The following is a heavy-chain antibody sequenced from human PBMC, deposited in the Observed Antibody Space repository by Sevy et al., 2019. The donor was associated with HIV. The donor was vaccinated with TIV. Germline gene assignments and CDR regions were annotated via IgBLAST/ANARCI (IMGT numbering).Heavy chain of an antibody. Sequence: GGSLRLSCAASGFTFSSYWMSWVRQAPGKGLEWVANIKQDGSEKYYVDSVKGRFTIYRDNAKNSLYLQMNSLRAEDTAVYYCASGKGYTGSYYYYGMDVWGQGTTVTVSS. CDR1: GFTFSSYW. J-gene: IGHJ6*02. CDR3: ASGKGYTGSYYYYGMDV. D-gene: IGHD6-13*01. V-gene: IGHV3-7*01. CDR2: IKQDGSEK.